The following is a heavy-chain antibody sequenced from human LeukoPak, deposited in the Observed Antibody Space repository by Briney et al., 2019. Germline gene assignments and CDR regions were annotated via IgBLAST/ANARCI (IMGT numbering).Heavy chain of an antibody. V-gene: IGHV3-7*01. CDR2: IQQDGSEK. D-gene: IGHD6-13*01. CDR1: GFTFSSYW. Sequence: GGSLRLSCAASGFTFSSYWMNWVRQAPGKGLEWVANIQQDGSEKYYVDSVRGRFTISRDNAKNSLYLQMNSLRAEDTAVYYCAKARDSSSWFSSDYWGQGTLVTVSS. CDR3: AKARDSSSWFSSDY. J-gene: IGHJ4*02.